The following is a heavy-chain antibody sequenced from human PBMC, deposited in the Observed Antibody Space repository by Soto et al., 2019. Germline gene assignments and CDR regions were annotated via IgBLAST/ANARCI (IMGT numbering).Heavy chain of an antibody. CDR1: GFTFSNYW. CDR2: IKEDGSEK. D-gene: IGHD2-15*01. CDR3: SRDVVVGAKALNY. J-gene: IGHJ4*02. V-gene: IGHV3-7*01. Sequence: PGGSLRLSCAASGFTFSNYWITWVRQAPGKGVEWVANIKEDGSEKHYVDSVKGRFTISRDNAKNSLYLQMNSLRVEDTAVYFCSRDVVVGAKALNYWGQGALVTVSS.